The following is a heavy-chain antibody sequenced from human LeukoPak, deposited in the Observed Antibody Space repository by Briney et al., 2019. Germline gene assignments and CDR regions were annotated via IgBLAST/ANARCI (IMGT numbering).Heavy chain of an antibody. J-gene: IGHJ4*02. Sequence: PGGSLRLSCAASGFSFSNYGMNWVRQAPGKGLEWVSSISSSSSYIYYADSVKGRFTISRDNAKNSLYLQMNSLRAEDTAVYYCASGGYQLLYTPEGLNWGQGTLVTVSS. CDR3: ASGGYQLLYTPEGLN. D-gene: IGHD2-2*02. CDR1: GFSFSNYG. V-gene: IGHV3-21*01. CDR2: ISSSSSYI.